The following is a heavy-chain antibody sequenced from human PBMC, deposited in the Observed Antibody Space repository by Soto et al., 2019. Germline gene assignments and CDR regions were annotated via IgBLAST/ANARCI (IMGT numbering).Heavy chain of an antibody. CDR2: ISAYNGNT. Sequence: QVQLVQSGAEVKKPGASVKVSCKASGYTFTSYGISWVRQAPGQGLEWMGWISAYNGNTNYAQKLQGRVTMTTDTSTSTAYMALRSLRSDDTAVYYCARDGALGENYSYYCMDVWGQGTTVTVSS. V-gene: IGHV1-18*01. CDR1: GYTFTSYG. D-gene: IGHD3-16*01. CDR3: ARDGALGENYSYYCMDV. J-gene: IGHJ6*02.